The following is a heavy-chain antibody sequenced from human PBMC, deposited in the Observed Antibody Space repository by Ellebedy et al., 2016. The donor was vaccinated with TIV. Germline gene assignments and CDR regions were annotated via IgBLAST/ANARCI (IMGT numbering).Heavy chain of an antibody. J-gene: IGHJ5*02. CDR2: IYPANGDT. CDR1: GYSFTTFT. V-gene: IGHV1-3*01. D-gene: IGHD3-16*01. Sequence: AASVKVSCKASGYSFTTFTIHWVRQAPGQRPEWMGWIYPANGDTKYSQQFQGRVTFTSDTSASTAYMELSSLRSEDTAVYYCARDKPGGDNWFDPWGQGTLVTVSS. CDR3: ARDKPGGDNWFDP.